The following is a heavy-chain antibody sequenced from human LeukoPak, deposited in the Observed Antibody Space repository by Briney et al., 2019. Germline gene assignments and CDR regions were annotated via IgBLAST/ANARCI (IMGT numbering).Heavy chain of an antibody. CDR2: ISGSGGGT. CDR1: GFTFSSYA. V-gene: IGHV3-23*01. Sequence: GGSLRLSCAASGFTFSSYAMSWVRQAPGEGLEWVSAISGSGGGTYFADSVKGRFTISRDNSKNTLYLQMNSLRAEDTAVYYCTRERYDFWSGYYGSWGQGTLVTVSS. CDR3: TRERYDFWSGYYGS. J-gene: IGHJ5*02. D-gene: IGHD3-3*01.